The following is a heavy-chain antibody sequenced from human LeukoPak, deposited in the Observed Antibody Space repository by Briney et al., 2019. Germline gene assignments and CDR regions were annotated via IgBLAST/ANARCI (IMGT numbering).Heavy chain of an antibody. CDR3: ARDSLFAPFDY. J-gene: IGHJ4*02. Sequence: SQTLPLTCTVSGGSISSGGYYWSWIRQHPGKGLEWIGYIYYSGSTYYNPPLKSRVTISVDTSKNQFSLKLSSVTAADTAVYYCARDSLFAPFDYWGQGTLVTVSS. D-gene: IGHD3-3*01. V-gene: IGHV4-31*03. CDR2: IYYSGST. CDR1: GGSISSGGYY.